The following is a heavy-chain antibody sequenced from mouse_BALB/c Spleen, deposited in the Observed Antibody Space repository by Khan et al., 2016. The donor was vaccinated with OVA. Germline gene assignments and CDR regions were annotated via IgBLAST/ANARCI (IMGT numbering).Heavy chain of an antibody. J-gene: IGHJ3*01. V-gene: IGHV3-2*02. CDR2: LNYSGNT. Sequence: EVQLVESGPGLVKPSQSLSLTCTVTGYSITSEYAWNWIRQFPGNKLEWMGYLNYSGNTRFNPSLKSRASITRDTSKNQFFLQLNSVTTEDTATYYCARKDYYDYDPFPYGGQGTLVTVSA. D-gene: IGHD2-4*01. CDR1: GYSITSEYA. CDR3: ARKDYYDYDPFPY.